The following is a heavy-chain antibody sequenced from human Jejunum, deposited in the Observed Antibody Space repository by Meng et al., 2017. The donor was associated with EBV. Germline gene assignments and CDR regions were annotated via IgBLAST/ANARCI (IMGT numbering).Heavy chain of an antibody. CDR3: VRPSVYSSGFSDF. J-gene: IGHJ4*02. D-gene: IGHD6-19*01. Sequence: HDHLFPSAPLVTPLVASLLVSCNSSVSPFTNYAFHCLRQRPRQLFALMCLFLSSHGNTDYPPSFQGRVAMPTDTSTTTVYMELRSLTPDDTATYYCVRPSVYSSGFSDFWGQGTLVTVSS. CDR2: FLSSHGNT. V-gene: IGHV1-18*01. CDR1: VSPFTNYA.